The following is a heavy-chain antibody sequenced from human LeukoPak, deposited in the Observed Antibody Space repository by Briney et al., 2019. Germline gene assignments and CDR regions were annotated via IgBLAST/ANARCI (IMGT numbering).Heavy chain of an antibody. CDR3: AKEPPRAPYQLLYENWFDP. CDR1: GFTFSSYA. Sequence: PGGSLRLSCAPSGFTFSSYAMSWVRQAPGKGLEWVSAISGSGGSTYYADSVKGRFTISRDNSKNTLYLQMNSLRAEDTAVYYCAKEPPRAPYQLLYENWFDPWGQGTLVTVSS. CDR2: ISGSGGST. D-gene: IGHD2-2*02. J-gene: IGHJ5*02. V-gene: IGHV3-23*01.